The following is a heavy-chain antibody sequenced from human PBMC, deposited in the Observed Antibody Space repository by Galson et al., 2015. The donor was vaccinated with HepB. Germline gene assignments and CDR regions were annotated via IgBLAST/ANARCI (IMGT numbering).Heavy chain of an antibody. D-gene: IGHD1-26*01. CDR1: GYTFTSYA. Sequence: SVKVSCKASGYTFTSYALHWVRQAPGQRLEWMGWINAGNGNTKYSQKFQDRVTITRDTSANTAYMELSSLRSGDAAVYYCARDQLYSGDYQGGLDYWGQGTLVTVSS. CDR3: ARDQLYSGDYQGGLDY. J-gene: IGHJ4*02. CDR2: INAGNGNT. V-gene: IGHV1-3*01.